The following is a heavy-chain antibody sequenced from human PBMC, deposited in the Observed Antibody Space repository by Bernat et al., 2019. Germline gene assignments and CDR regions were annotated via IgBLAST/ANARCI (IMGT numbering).Heavy chain of an antibody. V-gene: IGHV1-18*01. CDR3: ARVGGPPYDFWSGYDTNCYYYMDV. J-gene: IGHJ6*03. D-gene: IGHD3-3*01. Sequence: QVQLVQSGAEVKKPGASVKVSCKASGYTFTSYGISWVRQAPGQGLEWMGWISAYNGNTNYAQKLQGRVTMTTDTSTSTAYMELRSLRSDDTAGYYCARVGGPPYDFWSGYDTNCYYYMDVWGKGTTVTVSS. CDR1: GYTFTSYG. CDR2: ISAYNGNT.